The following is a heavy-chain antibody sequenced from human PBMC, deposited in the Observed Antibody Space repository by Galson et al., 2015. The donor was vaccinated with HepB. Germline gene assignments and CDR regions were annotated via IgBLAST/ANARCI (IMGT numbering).Heavy chain of an antibody. D-gene: IGHD1-7*01. Sequence: TLSLTCTVSGGSISSGDYYWSWIRQPPGKGLEWIGYIYYSGSTYYNPSLKSRVTISVDTSKNQFSLKLSSVTAADTAVYYCARARITGTTAYWGQGTLVTVSS. CDR3: ARARITGTTAY. CDR2: IYYSGST. J-gene: IGHJ4*02. V-gene: IGHV4-30-4*01. CDR1: GGSISSGDYY.